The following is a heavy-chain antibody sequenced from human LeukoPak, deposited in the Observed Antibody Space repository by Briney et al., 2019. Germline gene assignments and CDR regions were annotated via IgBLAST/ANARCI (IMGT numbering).Heavy chain of an antibody. CDR2: ISGSGGST. J-gene: IGHJ4*02. Sequence: PGGSLRLSCAASGFSFSSNAMSWVRQAPGKGLEWVSGISGSGGSTYYADSVKGRFTISRDNSKNTLDLQMNSLRAEDTAVYYCARDEGSSSWYGGLDYWGQGALVTVSS. CDR3: ARDEGSSSWYGGLDY. V-gene: IGHV3-23*01. CDR1: GFSFSSNA. D-gene: IGHD6-13*01.